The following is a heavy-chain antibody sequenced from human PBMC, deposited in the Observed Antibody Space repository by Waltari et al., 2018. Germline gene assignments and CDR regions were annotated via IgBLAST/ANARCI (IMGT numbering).Heavy chain of an antibody. D-gene: IGHD3-3*01. J-gene: IGHJ6*03. CDR2: ISHSGYT. CDR1: GGTLSGFY. CDR3: ARLLLDTPPGSYYYSMDV. Sequence: QVHLQQWGAGLLKPSETLSLTCGVYGGTLSGFYWRWLRQPPGKGLEWIGEISHSGYTTYTPSLKSRVPMSLHTSKSQFSLTLSSMPAADTAVSYCARLLLDTPPGSYYYSMDVWGKGTTVTVSS. V-gene: IGHV4-34*02.